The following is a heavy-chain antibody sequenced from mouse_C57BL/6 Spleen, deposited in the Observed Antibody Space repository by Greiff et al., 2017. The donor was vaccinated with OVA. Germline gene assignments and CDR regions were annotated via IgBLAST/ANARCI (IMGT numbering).Heavy chain of an antibody. CDR2: INPNNGGT. CDR1: GYTFTDYY. D-gene: IGHD2-5*01. V-gene: IGHV1-26*01. J-gene: IGHJ4*01. Sequence: EVQLQQSGPELVKPGASVKISCKASGYTFTDYYMNWVKQSHGKSLEWIGDINPNNGGTSYNQKFKGKATLTVDKSSSTAYMELRSLTSEDSAVYYCARENSNYVDAMDYWSQGTSVTVSS. CDR3: ARENSNYVDAMDY.